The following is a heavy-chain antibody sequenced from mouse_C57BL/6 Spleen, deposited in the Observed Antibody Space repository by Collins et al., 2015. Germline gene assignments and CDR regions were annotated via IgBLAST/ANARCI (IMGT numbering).Heavy chain of an antibody. CDR2: INTYSGVP. CDR1: GYTFTTYG. D-gene: IGHD1-1*01. J-gene: IGHJ1*03. V-gene: IGHV9-3*01. CDR3: ARVWNYGSSYDWYFDV. Sequence: QIQLVQSGPELKKPGETVKISCKASGYTFTTYGMSWVKQAPGKGLKWMGWINTYSGVPTYADDFKGRFAFSLETSASTAYLQINNLKNEDTATYFCARVWNYGSSYDWYFDVWGTGTTVTVSS.